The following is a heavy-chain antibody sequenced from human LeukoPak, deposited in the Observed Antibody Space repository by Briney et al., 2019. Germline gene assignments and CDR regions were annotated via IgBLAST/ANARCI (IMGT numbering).Heavy chain of an antibody. V-gene: IGHV1-18*04. Sequence: ASVKVSCKASGYTFTSYGFSWVRQAPGQGLEWMGWISAYNGNTNYAQKLQGRVTMTTDTSTSTAYMELRSLRSDDTAVYYCASTYSGYDYGWFDPWGQGTLVTVSS. D-gene: IGHD5-12*01. CDR2: ISAYNGNT. CDR3: ASTYSGYDYGWFDP. CDR1: GYTFTSYG. J-gene: IGHJ5*02.